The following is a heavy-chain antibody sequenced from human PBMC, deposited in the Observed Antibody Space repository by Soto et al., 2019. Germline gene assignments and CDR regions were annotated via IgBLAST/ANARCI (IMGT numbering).Heavy chain of an antibody. V-gene: IGHV4-59*01. D-gene: IGHD6-13*01. J-gene: IGHJ4*02. CDR2: IYYSGST. Sequence: QVQPQEAGPGPVKPSGALSPTCPGFCGLIHWYYLSLVRQPPRKGLEGDGYIYYSGSTNHNPSLKSRVTISVDTSKNQFSLKLSSVTAADTAVYYCARAGYSSSWYAPLFFDYWGQGTLVTVSS. CDR3: ARAGYSSSWYAPLFFDY. CDR1: CGLIHWYY.